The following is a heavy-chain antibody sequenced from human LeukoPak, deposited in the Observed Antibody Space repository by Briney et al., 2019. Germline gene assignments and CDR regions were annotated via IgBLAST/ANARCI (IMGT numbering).Heavy chain of an antibody. CDR2: ISYDGSNK. J-gene: IGHJ4*02. D-gene: IGHD3-10*01. CDR3: ARGGGLSYDSGDYYNPYFDY. CDR1: GFTFSTYA. Sequence: GGSLRLSCAASGFTFSTYAMHWVRQAPGKGLEWVAVISYDGSNKYYADSVKGRFTISRDNSKNTLFLQMNSLRAEDTAVYYCARGGGLSYDSGDYYNPYFDYWGQGTLVTVSS. V-gene: IGHV3-30-3*01.